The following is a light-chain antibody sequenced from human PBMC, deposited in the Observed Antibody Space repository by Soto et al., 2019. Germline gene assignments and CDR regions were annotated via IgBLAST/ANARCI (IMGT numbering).Light chain of an antibody. CDR1: QTVSRSA. J-gene: IGKJ4*02. V-gene: IGKV3-20*01. CDR3: QQYGNSPFT. CDR2: GAS. Sequence: EIVLTQSPGTLSLSPGERATLSCRASQTVSRSALAWYQQKPGQAPRLLIYGASNRATGIPDRFSCSGSGTDFILTISRLEPEDFEVYYCQQYGNSPFTFGGGTKVEIK.